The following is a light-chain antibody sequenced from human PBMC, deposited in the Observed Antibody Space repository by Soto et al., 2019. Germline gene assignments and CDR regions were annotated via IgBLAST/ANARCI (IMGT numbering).Light chain of an antibody. V-gene: IGLV1-47*01. CDR1: SSNIGTNY. CDR3: TTWDDSLSGVV. J-gene: IGLJ2*01. Sequence: QSVLTQPPSASGTPGQRVTISCSGSSSNIGTNYVYWYQQLPGTAPKLFISRNNQRPSGVPDRFSGSKSGTSASLAISGLRSEDEAEYYCTTWDDSLSGVVFGGGTKLTVL. CDR2: RNN.